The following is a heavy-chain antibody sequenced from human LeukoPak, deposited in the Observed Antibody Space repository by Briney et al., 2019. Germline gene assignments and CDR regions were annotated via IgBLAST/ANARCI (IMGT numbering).Heavy chain of an antibody. Sequence: SETLSLTCTVSGGSISSSSYYWGWIRQPPGKGLEWIGCIYYSGSTYYNPSLKSRVTISVDTSKNQFSLKLSSVTAADTAVYYCARDRHDFWSGPKTGWFDPWGQGTLVTVSS. CDR1: GGSISSSSYY. CDR3: ARDRHDFWSGPKTGWFDP. V-gene: IGHV4-39*07. D-gene: IGHD3-3*01. J-gene: IGHJ5*02. CDR2: IYYSGST.